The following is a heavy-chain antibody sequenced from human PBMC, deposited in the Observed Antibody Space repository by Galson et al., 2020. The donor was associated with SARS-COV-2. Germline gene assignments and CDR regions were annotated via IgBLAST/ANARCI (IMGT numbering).Heavy chain of an antibody. Sequence: SETLSLTCTVSGGSISSNSFYWGWIRQPPGKGLEWIGSMYYSGNTYYNPSLKSRVTISVDTSKNQFPLKLRSVTAADTAVYYCARGRIAAAGIFGGHNWFDPWGQGTLVTVAS. J-gene: IGHJ5*02. D-gene: IGHD6-13*01. CDR1: GGSISSNSFY. V-gene: IGHV4-39*06. CDR3: ARGRIAAAGIFGGHNWFDP. CDR2: MYYSGNT.